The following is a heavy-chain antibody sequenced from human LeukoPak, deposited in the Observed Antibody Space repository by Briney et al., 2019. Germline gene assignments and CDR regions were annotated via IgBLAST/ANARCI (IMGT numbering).Heavy chain of an antibody. V-gene: IGHV1-18*01. CDR3: ARGAVLRFLLDWFDP. CDR1: GYTFTSYG. CDR2: ISAYNGNT. D-gene: IGHD3-3*01. J-gene: IGHJ5*02. Sequence: ASVKVSCKASGYTFTSYGISWVRQAPGQGLEWMGWISAYNGNTNYAQKLQGRVTMTTDTSTSTAYMELRSLRSDDTAVYYCARGAVLRFLLDWFDPWGQGTLVTVSS.